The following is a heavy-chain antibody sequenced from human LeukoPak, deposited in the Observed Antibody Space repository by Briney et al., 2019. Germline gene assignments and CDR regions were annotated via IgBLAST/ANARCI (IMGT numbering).Heavy chain of an antibody. D-gene: IGHD3-10*02. CDR1: GFTFSSYA. CDR2: ISGSGGST. V-gene: IGHV3-23*01. Sequence: QSGGSLRLSCAASGFTFSSYAMSWVRQAPGKGLEWVSAISGSGGSTYYADSVKGRFTISRDNSKNTLYLQMNSLRAEDTAVYYCASRQGLGWHYVSWGQGTLVTVSS. CDR3: ASRQGLGWHYVS. J-gene: IGHJ4*02.